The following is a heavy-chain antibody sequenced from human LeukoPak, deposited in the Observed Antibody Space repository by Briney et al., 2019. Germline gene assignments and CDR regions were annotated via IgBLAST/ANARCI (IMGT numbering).Heavy chain of an antibody. V-gene: IGHV3-15*07. CDR1: GFNFTNAW. Sequence: GGSLRLSCAASGFNFTNAWMNWVRQAPGKGLEWVGRIKSNTDGGTTDYAAPVKGRFTISRDDSRNTLYLQMNSLKIEDTAVYYCTTVSGQTILWGQGTLVTVSS. D-gene: IGHD3-3*01. J-gene: IGHJ4*02. CDR3: TTVSGQTIL. CDR2: IKSNTDGGTT.